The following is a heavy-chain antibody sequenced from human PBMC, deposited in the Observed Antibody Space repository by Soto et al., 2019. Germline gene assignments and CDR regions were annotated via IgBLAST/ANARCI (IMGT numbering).Heavy chain of an antibody. V-gene: IGHV3-30-3*01. CDR2: ISYDGSNK. D-gene: IGHD6-19*01. CDR1: GFTFSSYA. Sequence: GGSLRLSCAASGFTFSSYAMHWVRQAPGKGLEWVAVISYDGSNKYYADSVKGRFTISRDNSKNTLYLQMNSLRAEDTAVYYCASDSSGWPAWFDPWGQGTLVTSPQ. J-gene: IGHJ5*02. CDR3: ASDSSGWPAWFDP.